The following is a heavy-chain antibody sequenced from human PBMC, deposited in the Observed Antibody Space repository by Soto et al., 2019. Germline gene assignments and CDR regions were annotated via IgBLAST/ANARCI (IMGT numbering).Heavy chain of an antibody. CDR1: GYTFTTYG. V-gene: IGHV1-18*04. CDR2: MSAYYGTT. D-gene: IGHD3-16*02. J-gene: IGHJ4*02. Sequence: ASVKVSCKASGYTFTTYGITWVRQAPGQGLEWMGCMSAYYGTTEYAQKFQGRVTLNRDTSTSTAFMELRKLRSDDTAVYYCTRAVELRALIANRXLGQVTLVTVSX. CDR3: TRAVELRALIANRX.